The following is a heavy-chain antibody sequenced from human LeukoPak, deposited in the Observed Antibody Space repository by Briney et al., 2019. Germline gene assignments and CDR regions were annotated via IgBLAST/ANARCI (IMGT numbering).Heavy chain of an antibody. D-gene: IGHD6-13*01. Sequence: VASVKVSCKASGYTFTSYGISWVRQAPGQGLEWMGWINAYNGNTNYAQKVQGRVTMTTDTSASTAYMDLRSLRSDDTAVYYCARDTVYSSSWYEVRFPEYWGQGTLATVSS. J-gene: IGHJ4*02. CDR1: GYTFTSYG. CDR3: ARDTVYSSSWYEVRFPEY. V-gene: IGHV1-18*01. CDR2: INAYNGNT.